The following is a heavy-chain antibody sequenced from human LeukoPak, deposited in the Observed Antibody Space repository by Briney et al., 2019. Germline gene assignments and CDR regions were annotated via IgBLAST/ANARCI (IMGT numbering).Heavy chain of an antibody. J-gene: IGHJ4*02. CDR2: MNQDGSEQ. CDR1: GFDFDNYW. Sequence: GGSLRLPCAASGFDFDNYWMTWVRQVPGKGLEWVANMNQDGSEQYYVDSVKGRFTISRDNGKKSLYLQMNSLRAEDTAVYYCSRGQGCAYWGQGTLVTVSS. D-gene: IGHD2-8*01. CDR3: SRGQGCAY. V-gene: IGHV3-7*04.